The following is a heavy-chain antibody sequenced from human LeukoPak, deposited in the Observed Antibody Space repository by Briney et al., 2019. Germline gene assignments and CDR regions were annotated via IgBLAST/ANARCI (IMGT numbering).Heavy chain of an antibody. J-gene: IGHJ4*02. D-gene: IGHD1-26*01. V-gene: IGHV3-23*01. CDR1: GFTFDDYG. CDR2: ISGSGGST. Sequence: GGSLRLSCAASGFTFDDYGMSRVRQAPGKGLEWVSAISGSGGSTYYADSVKGRFTISRDNSKNTLYLQMNSLRAEDTAVYYCAKEIIERGAFDYWGQGTLVTVSS. CDR3: AKEIIERGAFDY.